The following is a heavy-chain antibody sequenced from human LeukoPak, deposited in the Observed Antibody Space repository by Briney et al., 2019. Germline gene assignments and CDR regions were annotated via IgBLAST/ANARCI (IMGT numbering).Heavy chain of an antibody. J-gene: IGHJ6*03. CDR1: GYTFTSYY. CDR2: INPNGGST. V-gene: IGHV1-46*01. D-gene: IGHD2-2*01. Sequence: ASVKVSCKASGYTFTSYYMHWVRQAPGQGLEWMGIINPNGGSTSYARNFQGRVTITTDESTSTAYMELSSLRSEDTAVYYCARGSDIVVVPAAMGMHYYMDVWGKGTTVTVSS. CDR3: ARGSDIVVVPAAMGMHYYMDV.